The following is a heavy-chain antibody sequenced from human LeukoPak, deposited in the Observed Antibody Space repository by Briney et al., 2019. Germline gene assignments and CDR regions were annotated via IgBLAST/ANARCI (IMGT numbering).Heavy chain of an antibody. J-gene: IGHJ4*02. V-gene: IGHV4-59*01. Sequence: PSETLSLTCTVSGGSISRYYWSWIRQPPGKGLEWIGYIQYSGSTNYNPSLKSRVTVSVDTSKNQFFLRLTSVTAADTAVYYCARGYYDSSGYSNPFDYWGQGTLVTVSS. D-gene: IGHD3-22*01. CDR3: ARGYYDSSGYSNPFDY. CDR1: GGSISRYY. CDR2: IQYSGST.